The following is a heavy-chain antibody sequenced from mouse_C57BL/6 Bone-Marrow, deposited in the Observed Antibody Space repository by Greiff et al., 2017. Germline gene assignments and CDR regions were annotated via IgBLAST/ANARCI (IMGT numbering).Heavy chain of an antibody. V-gene: IGHV1-47*01. D-gene: IGHD2-1*01. J-gene: IGHJ2*01. CDR3: ARGGKYGGYYFDY. Sequence: QVQLQQSGAELVKPGASVKMSCKASGYTFTTYPIAWMKPHHGKSLEWIGNFHPYNDDPKYNEKFKSKATLTVDKSSSSVYLALSRLTSDYSAVYYCARGGKYGGYYFDYWGQGTTLTVSS. CDR1: GYTFTTYP. CDR2: FHPYNDDP.